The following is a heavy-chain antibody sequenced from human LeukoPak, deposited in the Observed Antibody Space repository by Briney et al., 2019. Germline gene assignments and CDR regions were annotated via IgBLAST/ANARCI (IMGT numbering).Heavy chain of an antibody. Sequence: GGSLRLSCAASGFTFSSYGMSWVRQAPGKGLQLVSAISGSGGTTYYADSVKGRFTISRDNSKNTLYVQMNSLRADDTAVYYCAKDLMITFGGVIVPFDNWGQGTLVTVSS. CDR2: ISGSGGTT. V-gene: IGHV3-23*01. CDR3: AKDLMITFGGVIVPFDN. D-gene: IGHD3-16*02. J-gene: IGHJ4*02. CDR1: GFTFSSYG.